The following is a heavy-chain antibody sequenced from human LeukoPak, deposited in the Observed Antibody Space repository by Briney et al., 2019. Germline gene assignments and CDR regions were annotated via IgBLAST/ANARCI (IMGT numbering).Heavy chain of an antibody. V-gene: IGHV4-61*01. CDR1: GGSISSGSYY. CDR3: ARGPWSSSWYYFDY. CDR2: IYYSGST. J-gene: IGHJ4*02. Sequence: SETLSLTCTVSGGSISSGSYYWSWIRQPPGKGLEWIGYIYYSGSTNYNPSLKSRVTISVDTSKNQFSLKLSSVTAADTAVYYCARGPWSSSWYYFDYWGQGTLVTVSS. D-gene: IGHD6-13*01.